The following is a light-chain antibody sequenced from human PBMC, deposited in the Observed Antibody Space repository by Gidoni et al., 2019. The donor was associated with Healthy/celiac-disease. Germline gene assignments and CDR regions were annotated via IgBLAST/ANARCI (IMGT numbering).Light chain of an antibody. CDR1: QGIRHD. CDR2: AAS. CDR3: LQDYSYPFT. J-gene: IGKJ3*01. V-gene: IGKV1-6*01. Sequence: AIQMTQSPSSLSASVGDRVTITCRASQGIRHDLGWYQQKPGKAPKLLIYAASTLQSGVPLRFSGSGSGTDFTLTISSLQPEDFATYYCLQDYSYPFTFGPGTKVDIK.